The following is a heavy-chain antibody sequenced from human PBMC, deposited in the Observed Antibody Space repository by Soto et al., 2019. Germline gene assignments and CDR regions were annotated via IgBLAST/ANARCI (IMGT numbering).Heavy chain of an antibody. CDR3: ARIASSGRGWAG. CDR2: IKQDGSEE. Sequence: EVQLVESGGGLVQPGGSLRLSCVDSGFTFSSYWMSWVRQAPVKGLEWVGNIKQDGSEENYVDSVKGRFTISRDNAKNSMYLQMNGLRAEDTAVYYCARIASSGRGWAGWGQGTTVVVSS. V-gene: IGHV3-7*01. CDR1: GFTFSSYW. J-gene: IGHJ6*02. D-gene: IGHD1-26*01.